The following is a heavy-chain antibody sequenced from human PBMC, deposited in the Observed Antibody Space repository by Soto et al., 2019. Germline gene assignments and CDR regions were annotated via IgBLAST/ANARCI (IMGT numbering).Heavy chain of an antibody. CDR1: GNTITSYG. CDR3: ARFVGATHNRFDP. CDR2: ISAYNGIT. D-gene: IGHD1-26*01. Sequence: ASMKGSCKASGNTITSYGISLVRHSPGQGLEWMGWISAYNGITNYAQKLQGRVTMTTDTSTSTAYMELRSLRSDDTAVYYCARFVGATHNRFDPWGQGTLVTVSS. J-gene: IGHJ5*02. V-gene: IGHV1-18*01.